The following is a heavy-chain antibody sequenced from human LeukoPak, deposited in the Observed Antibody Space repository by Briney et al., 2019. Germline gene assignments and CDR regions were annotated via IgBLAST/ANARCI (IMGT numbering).Heavy chain of an antibody. CDR3: ARLYCSSTSCYLGHDAFDI. CDR2: IYYSGST. D-gene: IGHD2-2*01. J-gene: IGHJ3*02. CDR1: GGSFSGYY. V-gene: IGHV4-34*01. Sequence: SETLSLTCAVYGGSFSGYYWSWIRQPPGKGLEWIGSIYYSGSTYYNPSLKSRVTISVDTSKNQFSLKLSSVTAADTAVYYCARLYCSSTSCYLGHDAFDIWGQGTMVTVSS.